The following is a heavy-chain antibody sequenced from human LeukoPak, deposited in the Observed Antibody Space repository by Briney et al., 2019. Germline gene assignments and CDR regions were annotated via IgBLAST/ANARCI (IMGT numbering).Heavy chain of an antibody. CDR3: TLVPPNP. J-gene: IGHJ5*02. CDR2: IYSDGST. V-gene: IGHV3-66*01. Sequence: PGGSLRLSCAASGFTVSSNYMSWVRQAPGKGLEWVSVIYSDGSTYYADSVKDRFTISRDNSKNTLYLQMNSLRAEDTAVYYCTLVPPNPWGQGTLVTVSS. CDR1: GFTVSSNY. D-gene: IGHD2-2*01.